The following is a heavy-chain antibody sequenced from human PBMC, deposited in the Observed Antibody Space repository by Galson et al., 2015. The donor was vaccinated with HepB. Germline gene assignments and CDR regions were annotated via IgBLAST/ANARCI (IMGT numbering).Heavy chain of an antibody. CDR2: ISGSGGST. CDR3: AKSSGSSGWYEVYDP. V-gene: IGHV3-23*01. J-gene: IGHJ5*02. D-gene: IGHD6-19*01. Sequence: SLRLSCAASGFTFSSYAMSWVRQAPGKGLEWVSAISGSGGSTYYADSVKGRFTISRDNSKNTLYLQMNSLRAEDTAVYYCAKSSGSSGWYEVYDPWGQGTLVTVSS. CDR1: GFTFSSYA.